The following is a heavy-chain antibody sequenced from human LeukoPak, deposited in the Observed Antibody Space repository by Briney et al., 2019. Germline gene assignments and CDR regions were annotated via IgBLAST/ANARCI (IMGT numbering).Heavy chain of an antibody. V-gene: IGHV3-23*01. D-gene: IGHD2-2*01. CDR3: ATHHTSRYSHYYFDY. CDR2: ISGSGGDT. CDR1: GFTFSTYA. J-gene: IGHJ4*02. Sequence: GGSLRLSCAASGFTFSTYAMTWVRQAPGKGLEWVSAISGSGGDTYYADSLKSRFTISRDNSKNTLYLQMNSLRAEDTAVYYCATHHTSRYSHYYFDYWGQGTLVTVSS.